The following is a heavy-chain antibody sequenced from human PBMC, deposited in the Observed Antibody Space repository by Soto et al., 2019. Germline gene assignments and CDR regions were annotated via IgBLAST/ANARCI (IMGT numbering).Heavy chain of an antibody. Sequence: ASVKVSCKASGGTFSSYAISWVRQAPGQGLEWMGGIIPIFGTANYAQKFQGRVTITADESTSTAYMELSSLRSEDTAVYYCARASYYGSGSYQILYYYGMDVWGQGTTVTVS. CDR2: IIPIFGTA. V-gene: IGHV1-69*13. CDR3: ARASYYGSGSYQILYYYGMDV. D-gene: IGHD3-10*01. CDR1: GGTFSSYA. J-gene: IGHJ6*02.